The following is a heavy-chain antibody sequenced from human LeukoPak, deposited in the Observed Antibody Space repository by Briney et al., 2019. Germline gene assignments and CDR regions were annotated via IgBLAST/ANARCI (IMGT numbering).Heavy chain of an antibody. D-gene: IGHD3-10*01. CDR2: IRYDGSNK. J-gene: IGHJ6*02. V-gene: IGHV3-30*02. CDR3: ARDQREWFGGYYYGMDV. Sequence: GGSLRLSCAASGFTFSSYSMNWVRQAPGKGLEWVAFIRYDGSNKYYADSVKGRFTISRDNSKNTLYLQMNSLRAEDTAVYYCARDQREWFGGYYYGMDVWGQGTTVTVSS. CDR1: GFTFSSYS.